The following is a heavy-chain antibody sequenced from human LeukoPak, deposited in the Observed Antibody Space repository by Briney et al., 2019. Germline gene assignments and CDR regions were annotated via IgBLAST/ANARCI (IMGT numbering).Heavy chain of an antibody. D-gene: IGHD2-2*01. CDR2: ISSSGSTI. Sequence: GSLRLSCAASGFTFSDYYMSWIRQAPGKGLEGVSYISSSGSTIYYADSVKGRFTISRDNAKNSLYLQMNSLRAEDTAVYYCARDDRRVGFCSSTSCHDGGLDIWGQGTMVTVSS. CDR3: ARDDRRVGFCSSTSCHDGGLDI. V-gene: IGHV3-11*01. CDR1: GFTFSDYY. J-gene: IGHJ3*02.